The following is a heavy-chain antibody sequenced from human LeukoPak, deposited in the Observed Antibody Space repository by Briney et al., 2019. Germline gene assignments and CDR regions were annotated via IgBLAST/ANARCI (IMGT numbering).Heavy chain of an antibody. D-gene: IGHD2-2*01. V-gene: IGHV3-30*04. J-gene: IGHJ4*02. CDR3: ASPAAPQYSYFDY. Sequence: PGGSLRLSCAASGFTFSSYAMHWVRQAPGKGLEWVAVISYDGSNKYYADSVKGRFTISRDNSKNTLYLQINSLRAEDTAVYYCASPAAPQYSYFDYWGQGTLVTVSS. CDR1: GFTFSSYA. CDR2: ISYDGSNK.